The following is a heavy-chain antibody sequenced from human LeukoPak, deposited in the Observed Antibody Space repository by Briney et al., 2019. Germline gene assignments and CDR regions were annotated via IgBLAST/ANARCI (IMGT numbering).Heavy chain of an antibody. D-gene: IGHD2-21*01. CDR2: ISSSSSYI. CDR1: GFTFSSYS. CDR3: ARVSDCGGDCYPGLFDY. J-gene: IGHJ4*02. V-gene: IGHV3-21*01. Sequence: GGSLRLSCAASGFTFSSYSMNWVRQAPGKGLEWVSSISSSSSYIYYADSVKGRFTISRDNAKNSLYLQMNSLRAEDTAVYYCARVSDCGGDCYPGLFDYWGQGTLVTVSS.